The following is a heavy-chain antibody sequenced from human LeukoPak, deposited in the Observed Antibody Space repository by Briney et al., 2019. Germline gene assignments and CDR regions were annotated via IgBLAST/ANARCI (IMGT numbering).Heavy chain of an antibody. CDR3: ARAYFAPEIRFYFDY. Sequence: SSVNVSCKSSVYTFTSYAMHWVRQAPGQRLEWMGWINAGNGNTKYSQKFQGRVTITRDTSASTAYMELSSLRSEDTAVYYCARAYFAPEIRFYFDYWGQGTLVTVSS. CDR1: VYTFTSYA. V-gene: IGHV1-3*01. D-gene: IGHD3-9*01. J-gene: IGHJ4*02. CDR2: INAGNGNT.